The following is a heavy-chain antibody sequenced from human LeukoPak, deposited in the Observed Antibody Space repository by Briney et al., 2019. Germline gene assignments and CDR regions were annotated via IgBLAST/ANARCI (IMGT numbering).Heavy chain of an antibody. J-gene: IGHJ3*02. CDR1: GFTFSSYE. D-gene: IGHD3-22*01. V-gene: IGHV3-48*03. CDR2: ISSSGSTI. CDR3: ARYYYDSSGLGDGFDI. Sequence: GGSLRLSRAASGFTFSSYEMNWVRQAPGKGLEWVSYISSSGSTIYYADSVKGRFTISRDNAKNSLYLQMNSLRAEDTAVYYCARYYYDSSGLGDGFDIWGQGTMVTVSS.